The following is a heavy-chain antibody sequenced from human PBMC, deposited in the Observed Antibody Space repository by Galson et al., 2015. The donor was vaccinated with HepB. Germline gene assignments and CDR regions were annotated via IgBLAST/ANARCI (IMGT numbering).Heavy chain of an antibody. J-gene: IGHJ5*02. CDR1: GYTFNRYA. V-gene: IGHV1-18*01. Sequence: SVKVSCKASGYTFNRYAISWVRQAPGQGLEWMGWISDYNGNTNYAQKLQGRVTMTTDTSTSTAYMELRSLRSDDTAVYYCARAVLRYFDWSSWFDPWGQGTLVTVSS. D-gene: IGHD3-9*01. CDR2: ISDYNGNT. CDR3: ARAVLRYFDWSSWFDP.